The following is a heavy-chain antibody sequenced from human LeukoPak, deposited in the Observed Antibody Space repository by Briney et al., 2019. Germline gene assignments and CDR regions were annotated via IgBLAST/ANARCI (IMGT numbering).Heavy chain of an antibody. CDR3: AGQRARFGEWAFDD. CDR1: GGSIRITKFY. CDR2: INDGGHT. V-gene: IGHV4-39*01. D-gene: IGHD3-10*01. J-gene: IGHJ4*02. Sequence: SETLSLTCTVSGGSIRITKFYWAWIRQSPGTGLEWPGSINDGGHTYYNPSLQSRVTISVDTSKNRFSLRLSSVTAADTAVYYCAGQRARFGEWAFDDWGQGTLVTVSS.